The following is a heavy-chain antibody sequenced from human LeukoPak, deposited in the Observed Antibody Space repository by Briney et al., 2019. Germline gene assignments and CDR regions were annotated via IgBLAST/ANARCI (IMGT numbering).Heavy chain of an antibody. Sequence: PSETLSLTCTVSGGSISSGDYYWRWIRQPPGKGLEWIGYIYYSGSTYYNPSLKSRVTISVDTSKNQFSLKLSSVTAADTAVYYCARIERITIFGVVINYFDYWGQGTLVTVSS. CDR2: IYYSGST. J-gene: IGHJ4*02. CDR1: GGSISSGDYY. D-gene: IGHD3-3*01. V-gene: IGHV4-30-4*08. CDR3: ARIERITIFGVVINYFDY.